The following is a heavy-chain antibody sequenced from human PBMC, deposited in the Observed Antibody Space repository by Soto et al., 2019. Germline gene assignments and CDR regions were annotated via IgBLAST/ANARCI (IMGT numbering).Heavy chain of an antibody. CDR3: ARGPPRGAYTTHFDH. V-gene: IGHV1-46*01. CDR2: VNPSVNST. Sequence: ASVKVSCNASGYPFTAYYIHCIRQAPGQGLQWMGRVNPSVNSTTYAEKFQGRVTVTWDTSTSTVFLEMISLRSEDSALYYCARGPPRGAYTTHFDHWGQGSLVTVSS. D-gene: IGHD1-1*01. CDR1: GYPFTAYY. J-gene: IGHJ5*02.